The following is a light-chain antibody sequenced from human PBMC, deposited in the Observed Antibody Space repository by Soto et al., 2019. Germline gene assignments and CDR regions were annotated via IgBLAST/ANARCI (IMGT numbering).Light chain of an antibody. CDR1: KDDIGVYDF. V-gene: IGLV2-8*01. J-gene: IGLJ1*01. Sequence: QSALTQPPSASGSPGKSVTISCTGTKDDIGVYDFVSWYQHHPGKAPRLIIYEVVQRPSGVPDRFSGSKSGNTASLTVSGLQAADEGDYFCKSYAGSNTYGFGSGTKVTVL. CDR3: KSYAGSNTYG. CDR2: EVV.